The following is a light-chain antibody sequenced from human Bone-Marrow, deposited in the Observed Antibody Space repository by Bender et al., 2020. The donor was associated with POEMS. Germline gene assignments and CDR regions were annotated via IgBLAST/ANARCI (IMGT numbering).Light chain of an antibody. CDR3: QAWDSTSVV. CDR2: EDD. Sequence: SYDLTQPPSVSVSPGQTASVSCSGDELGDKYVSWYQQKPGQSPALVIYEDDKRPSGIPGRFSGSNSGNTATLTISGTQPVDEADYYCQAWDSTSVVFGGGTKLTVL. CDR1: ELGDKY. J-gene: IGLJ3*02. V-gene: IGLV3-1*01.